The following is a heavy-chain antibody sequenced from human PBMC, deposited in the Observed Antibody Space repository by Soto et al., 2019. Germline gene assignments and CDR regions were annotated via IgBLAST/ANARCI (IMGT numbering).Heavy chain of an antibody. CDR3: ARNYYGAGREQYFQH. Sequence: GGSLRLSCAASGFTFSSYWMHWVRQAPGKGLVWVSRINSDGSSTSYADSVKGRFTISRDNAKNTLYLQMNSLRAEDTAVYYCARNYYGAGREQYFQHWGQGTLVTVSS. V-gene: IGHV3-74*01. D-gene: IGHD4-17*01. CDR2: INSDGSST. J-gene: IGHJ1*01. CDR1: GFTFSSYW.